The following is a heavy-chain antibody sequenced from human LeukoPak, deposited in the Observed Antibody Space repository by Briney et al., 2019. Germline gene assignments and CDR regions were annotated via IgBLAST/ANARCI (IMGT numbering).Heavy chain of an antibody. D-gene: IGHD2-21*01. CDR3: ARSTYCGGDCYFFDY. CDR1: GGSISSYY. V-gene: IGHV4-4*08. J-gene: IGHJ4*02. CDR2: IYTSGST. Sequence: SETLSLTCTVSGGSISSYYWSWIRQPPGKGLEWIGYIYTSGSTNYNPSLKSRVTISVDTSKNQFSLKLSSVTAADTAVYYCARSTYCGGDCYFFDYWGQGTLVTVSS.